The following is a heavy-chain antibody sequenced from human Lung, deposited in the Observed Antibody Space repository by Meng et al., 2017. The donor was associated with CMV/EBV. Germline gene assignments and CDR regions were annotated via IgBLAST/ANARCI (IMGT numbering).Heavy chain of an antibody. J-gene: IGHJ5*02. Sequence: SXXVSXKASGGPFSNYAVSWVRQAPGQGREWMGGIIPMLEITNYAQKFQGRFTITAVKSTGTAFMELSSLRCDDTAVYYCERGGFWLGHYSWFDPWGQGTLVTVSS. D-gene: IGHD3-3*01. CDR1: GGPFSNYA. V-gene: IGHV1-69*10. CDR2: IIPMLEIT. CDR3: ERGGFWLGHYSWFDP.